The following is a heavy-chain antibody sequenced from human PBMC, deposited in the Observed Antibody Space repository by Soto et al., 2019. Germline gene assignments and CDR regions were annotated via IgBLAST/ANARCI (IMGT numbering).Heavy chain of an antibody. J-gene: IGHJ4*02. CDR2: FIPIFGTA. Sequence: SVKVSCKASAGTFSSYAISWVRQAPGQGLEWMGGFIPIFGTANYAQKFQGRVTITADESTSTAYMELSSLRSEYTAVYYCARESRSFSCGSCYWLPGIDCWSQGAPVTV. CDR1: AGTFSSYA. D-gene: IGHD2-15*01. V-gene: IGHV1-69*01. CDR3: ARESRSFSCGSCYWLPGIDC.